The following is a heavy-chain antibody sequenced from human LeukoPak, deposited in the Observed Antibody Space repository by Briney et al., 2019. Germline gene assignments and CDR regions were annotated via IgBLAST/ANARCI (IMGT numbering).Heavy chain of an antibody. CDR1: GGSISSSSYY. Sequence: SETLSLTCTVSGGSISSSSYYWGWIRQPPGKGLEWIGSIYYSGSTYYNPSLKSRVTISVDTSKNQFSLKLSSVTAADTAVYYCARDARDGYNNEWYYFDYWGQGTLVTVSS. CDR2: IYYSGST. D-gene: IGHD5-24*01. J-gene: IGHJ4*02. V-gene: IGHV4-39*07. CDR3: ARDARDGYNNEWYYFDY.